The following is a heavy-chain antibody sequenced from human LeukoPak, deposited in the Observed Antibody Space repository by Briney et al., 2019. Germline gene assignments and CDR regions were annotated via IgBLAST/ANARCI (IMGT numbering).Heavy chain of an antibody. CDR1: GFSVSTNY. J-gene: IGHJ2*01. CDR3: ARVGDHYHWYLDL. V-gene: IGHV3-53*01. Sequence: PGGSLRLSCAASGFSVSTNYMNWVRQAPGKGLEWVSTLYSGSSTYYTDSVKGRFTISRDNSRNTLYLHMTNLRAEDTAVYYCARVGDHYHWYLDLWGRGSLLTVSS. CDR2: LYSGSST. D-gene: IGHD3-10*01.